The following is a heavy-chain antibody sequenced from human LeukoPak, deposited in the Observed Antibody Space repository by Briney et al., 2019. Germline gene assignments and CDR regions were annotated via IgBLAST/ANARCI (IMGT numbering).Heavy chain of an antibody. Sequence: GGSLRLSCAASGFTFSSSAMSWVRQAPGKGLEWVSGISGSGGSTYYADSVKGRFTISRDNSKNTLYLQMNSLRAEDTAVYYCAKDLGDYNAPGGYWGQGTLVTVSS. J-gene: IGHJ4*02. V-gene: IGHV3-23*01. CDR2: ISGSGGST. D-gene: IGHD3-9*01. CDR1: GFTFSSSA. CDR3: AKDLGDYNAPGGY.